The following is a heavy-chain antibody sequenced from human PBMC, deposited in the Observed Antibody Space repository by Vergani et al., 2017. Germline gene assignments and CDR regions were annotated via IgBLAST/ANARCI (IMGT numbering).Heavy chain of an antibody. V-gene: IGHV3-23*04. J-gene: IGHJ6*02. CDR3: AKGGSDYYYYGMDV. D-gene: IGHD3-10*01. CDR2: ISGSGGST. Sequence: EVQLVESGGGLVQPGRSLRLSCTASGFTFSSYAMSWVRQAPGKGLEWVSAISGSGGSTYYADSVKGRFTISRDNSKNTLYLQMNSLRAEDTAVYYCAKGGSDYYYYGMDVWGQGTTVTVSS. CDR1: GFTFSSYA.